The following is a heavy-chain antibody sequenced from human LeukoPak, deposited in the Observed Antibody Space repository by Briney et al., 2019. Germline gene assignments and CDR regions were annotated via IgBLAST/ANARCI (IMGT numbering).Heavy chain of an antibody. Sequence: ASVKVSCKASGYTFTRYYMHWVRQAPGQGLEWMGIINPSSGTTSYVQKFLGRVTMTRDTSTNTVYMELSSLRFEDTAVYYCARNFRWGSSSAYWGQGALVTVSS. CDR1: GYTFTRYY. CDR2: INPSSGTT. CDR3: ARNFRWGSSSAY. V-gene: IGHV1-46*01. J-gene: IGHJ4*02. D-gene: IGHD3-16*01.